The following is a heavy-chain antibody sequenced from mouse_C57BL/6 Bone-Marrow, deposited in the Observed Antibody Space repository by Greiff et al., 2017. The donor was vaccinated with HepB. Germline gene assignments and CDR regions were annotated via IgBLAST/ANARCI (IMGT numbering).Heavy chain of an antibody. CDR3: GGGELGRRFYWYFDV. CDR1: GYTFTSYG. Sequence: QVHVKQSGAELARPGASVKLSCKASGYTFTSYGISWVKQRTGQGLEWIGEIYPRSGNTYYNEKFKGKATLTADKSSSTAYMERRSLTSEDSAVYFCGGGELGRRFYWYFDVWGTGTTVTVSS. J-gene: IGHJ1*03. V-gene: IGHV1-81*01. D-gene: IGHD4-1*01. CDR2: IYPRSGNT.